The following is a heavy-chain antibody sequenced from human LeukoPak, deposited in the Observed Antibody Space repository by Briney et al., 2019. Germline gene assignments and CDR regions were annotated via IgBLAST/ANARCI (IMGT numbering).Heavy chain of an antibody. Sequence: GGSLRLSCAASGFTFSSYWMYWVRRVPGKGLVWVSRINTDGTTTNYADSVQGRFTVSRDNAKNSLYLQMNSLRAEDTAVYCCARDPGDSSGYVFDYWGQGTLVTVSS. J-gene: IGHJ4*02. V-gene: IGHV3-74*01. CDR3: ARDPGDSSGYVFDY. D-gene: IGHD3-22*01. CDR1: GFTFSSYW. CDR2: INTDGTTT.